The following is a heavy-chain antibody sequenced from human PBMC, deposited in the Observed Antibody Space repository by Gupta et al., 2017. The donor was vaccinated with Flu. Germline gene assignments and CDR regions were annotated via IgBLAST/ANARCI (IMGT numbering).Heavy chain of an antibody. CDR2: ISHIGST. CDR1: GGYY. CDR3: ARDPRQTGKFDF. V-gene: IGHV4-31*02. Sequence: GGYYWTWIRQHPETGLEWLGYISHIGSTYYNPSLTSRLFISVDTSKNEFSLKLRSVTAADTAVYYCARDPRQTGKFDFWGQGSLVVVSS. J-gene: IGHJ4*02.